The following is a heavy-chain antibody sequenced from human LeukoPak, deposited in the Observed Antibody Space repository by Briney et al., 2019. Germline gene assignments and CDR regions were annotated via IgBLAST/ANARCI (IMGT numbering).Heavy chain of an antibody. J-gene: IGHJ6*03. V-gene: IGHV3-21*01. Sequence: GGSLRLSCAASGFTFSSYSMNWVRQAPGKGLEWVSSISSSSSYIYYADSVKGRFTISRDNAKNSLYLQMNSLRAEDTAVYYCARGVVDGDEHYYYYYMDVWGKGTTVTVSS. CDR1: GFTFSSYS. CDR2: ISSSSSYI. CDR3: ARGVVDGDEHYYYYYMDV. D-gene: IGHD4-17*01.